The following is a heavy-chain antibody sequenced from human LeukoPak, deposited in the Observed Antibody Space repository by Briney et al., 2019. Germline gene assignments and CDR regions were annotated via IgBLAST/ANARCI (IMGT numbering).Heavy chain of an antibody. D-gene: IGHD1-26*01. CDR1: GFTFSSYW. Sequence: PGGSLRVSCAASGFTFSSYWMHWVRQAPGKGLVWVSRINSDGSSTSYADSVKGRFTISRDNAKNTLYLQMNSLRAEDTAVYYCARVNGGSFDLAYYGMDVWGQGTTVTVSS. CDR3: ARVNGGSFDLAYYGMDV. CDR2: INSDGSST. V-gene: IGHV3-74*01. J-gene: IGHJ6*02.